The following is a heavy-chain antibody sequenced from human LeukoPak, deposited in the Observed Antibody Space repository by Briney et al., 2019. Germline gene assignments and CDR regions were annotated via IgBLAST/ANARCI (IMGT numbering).Heavy chain of an antibody. V-gene: IGHV3-30*02. Sequence: GGSLRLSCAASGFTFSSYGMHWVRQAPGKGLEWVAFIRHDGSNKYYADSVKGRFTISRDNSKNTLYLQMNSLRAEDTAVYYCAKGSKLLVFTRDHYIAVWGKGTSVTISS. J-gene: IGHJ6*03. CDR3: AKGSKLLVFTRDHYIAV. CDR1: GFTFSSYG. D-gene: IGHD3-9*01. CDR2: IRHDGSNK.